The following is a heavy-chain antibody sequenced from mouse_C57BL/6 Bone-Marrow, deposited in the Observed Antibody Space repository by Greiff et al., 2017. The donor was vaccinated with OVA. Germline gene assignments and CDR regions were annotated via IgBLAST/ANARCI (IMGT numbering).Heavy chain of an antibody. CDR3: ARYYYGYDAYFDV. Sequence: EVQLVESGGGLVKPGGSLKLSCAASGFTFSDYGMHWVRQAPEKGLEWVAYISSGSSTIYYAATVKVRFTISRANAKNTRFLQMTSLRYDDTAMYYCARYYYGYDAYFDVWGTGTTVTVSS. CDR1: GFTFSDYG. D-gene: IGHD2-2*01. V-gene: IGHV5-17*01. J-gene: IGHJ1*03. CDR2: ISSGSSTI.